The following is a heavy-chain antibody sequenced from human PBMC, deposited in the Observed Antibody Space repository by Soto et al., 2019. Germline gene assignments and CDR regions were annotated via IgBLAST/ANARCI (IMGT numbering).Heavy chain of an antibody. Sequence: QVQLQESGPGLVKPSETLSLTCAVSGGSIGSGPYYWSWIRQHPGKGLEWIGYISYSGRTDYNPSLNSRITISLDTSKNEISLRLNSVMAADTAVYYCARVYMVGSDTLGRSGLGRKRYYFDYWGQGTLVAVSS. V-gene: IGHV4-31*11. CDR2: ISYSGRT. J-gene: IGHJ4*02. CDR3: ARVYMVGSDTLGRSGLGRKRYYFDY. D-gene: IGHD2-15*01. CDR1: GGSIGSGPYY.